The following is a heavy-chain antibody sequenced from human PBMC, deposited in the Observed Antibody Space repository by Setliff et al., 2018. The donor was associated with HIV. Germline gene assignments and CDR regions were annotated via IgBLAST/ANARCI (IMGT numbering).Heavy chain of an antibody. J-gene: IGHJ4*02. Sequence: PGGSLRLSCAASGFTFSSYNMNWVRQAPGKGLEWMSVISYDGSSESYADSVKGRFTISRDNSKNTLYLQMNSLGPEDTAVYYCARARTGVTMVRGAMSFWGQGTLVTVSS. D-gene: IGHD3-10*01. V-gene: IGHV3-30*04. CDR3: ARARTGVTMVRGAMSF. CDR2: ISYDGSSE. CDR1: GFTFSSYN.